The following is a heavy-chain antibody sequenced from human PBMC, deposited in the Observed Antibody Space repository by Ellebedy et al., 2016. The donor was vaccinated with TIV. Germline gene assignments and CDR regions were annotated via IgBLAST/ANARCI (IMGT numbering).Heavy chain of an antibody. CDR3: ARDLPRYYYDSSGFDY. D-gene: IGHD3-22*01. Sequence: PGGSLRLSCAASGFTFSTYAMLWVRQAPGKGLEYVSGISTNGGSTYYANSMKARFTISRDNSKNTLYLQMNSLRAEDTAVYYCARDLPRYYYDSSGFDYWGQGTLVTVSS. J-gene: IGHJ4*02. V-gene: IGHV3-64*01. CDR2: ISTNGGST. CDR1: GFTFSTYA.